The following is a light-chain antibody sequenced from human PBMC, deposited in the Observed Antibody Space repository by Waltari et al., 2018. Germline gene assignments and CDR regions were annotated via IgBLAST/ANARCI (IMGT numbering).Light chain of an antibody. CDR1: SSDIGSYNL. Sequence: QSALTQPASVSGSPGQSITISCTGASSDIGSYNLVSWYQQHPGKAPKLMVYDVFYRPSGVFNGFSAAKYGNTASLTISGLQAEDEADYYCCSYAGSYTWVFGGGTKLTVL. CDR2: DVF. J-gene: IGLJ3*02. V-gene: IGLV2-23*02. CDR3: CSYAGSYTWV.